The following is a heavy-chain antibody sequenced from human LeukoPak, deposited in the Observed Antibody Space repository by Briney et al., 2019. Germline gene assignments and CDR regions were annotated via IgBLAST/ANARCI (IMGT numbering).Heavy chain of an antibody. CDR3: ARDRAAPAIIDY. CDR2: IYHSGNT. V-gene: IGHV4-38-2*02. CDR1: GYSISSGYY. Sequence: PSETLSLTCTVSGYSISSGYYWGWIRQPPGKGLEWIGNIYHSGNTYYNPSLKSRVTMSVDTSKNQFSLKLSSVTAADTAVYYCARDRAAPAIIDYWGQGTLVTVSS. J-gene: IGHJ4*02. D-gene: IGHD6-13*01.